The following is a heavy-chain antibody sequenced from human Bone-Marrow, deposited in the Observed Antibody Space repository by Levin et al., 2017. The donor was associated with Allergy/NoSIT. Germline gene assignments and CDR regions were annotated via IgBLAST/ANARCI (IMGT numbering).Heavy chain of an antibody. CDR2: ISYDGSNK. J-gene: IGHJ5*02. D-gene: IGHD2-2*01. CDR3: AREGTRYCSSTSCYGRNWFDP. CDR1: GFTFSSYA. Sequence: PGGSLRLSCAASGFTFSSYAMHWVRQAPGKGLEWVAVISYDGSNKYYADSVKGRFTISRDNSKNTLYLQMNSLRAEDTAVYYCAREGTRYCSSTSCYGRNWFDPWGQGTLVTVSS. V-gene: IGHV3-30*04.